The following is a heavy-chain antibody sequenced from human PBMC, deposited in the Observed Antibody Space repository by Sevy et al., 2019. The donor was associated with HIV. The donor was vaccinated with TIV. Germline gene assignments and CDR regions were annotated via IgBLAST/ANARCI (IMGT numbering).Heavy chain of an antibody. Sequence: GGSLRLSCAASGFTFSSYAMHWVRQAPGKGLEWVAVISYDGSNKYYADSVKGRFTISRDNSKNTRYLQMNSLRAEDTAVYYCARDGAGQQQASMEVGYWGQGTLVTVSS. V-gene: IGHV3-30-3*01. J-gene: IGHJ4*02. CDR3: ARDGAGQQQASMEVGY. CDR2: ISYDGSNK. D-gene: IGHD6-13*01. CDR1: GFTFSSYA.